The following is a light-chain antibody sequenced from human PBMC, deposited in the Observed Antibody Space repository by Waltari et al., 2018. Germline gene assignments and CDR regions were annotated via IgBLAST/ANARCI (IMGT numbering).Light chain of an antibody. CDR2: DVS. V-gene: IGLV2-14*03. CDR1: SSDVGGYNY. Sequence: QSALTQPASVSGSPGQSITISCTATSSDVGGYNYVSWYQQHPGKAPKLMIHDVSNRPAGVSNRFSGSKSGNTASLTISGLQAEDEADYYCSSYTSSSTVFGGGTKLTVL. J-gene: IGLJ3*02. CDR3: SSYTSSSTV.